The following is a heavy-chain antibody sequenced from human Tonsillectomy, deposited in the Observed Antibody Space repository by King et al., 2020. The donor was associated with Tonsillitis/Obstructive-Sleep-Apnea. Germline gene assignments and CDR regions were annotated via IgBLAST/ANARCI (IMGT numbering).Heavy chain of an antibody. V-gene: IGHV3-21*01. J-gene: IGHJ3*01. CDR3: ARDTYGDYASGAFDV. Sequence: VQLVESGGGLVKSGGSLRLSCVASGFNFGRSGMNWVRQAPGKGLEWSSSISSGSTYIYSADSEKGRFSISRDNSKNSLYLQMNSLRVEDTGVYYCARDTYGDYASGAFDVWRHGTMVAVSS. D-gene: IGHD4-17*01. CDR1: GFNFGRSG. CDR2: ISSGSTYI.